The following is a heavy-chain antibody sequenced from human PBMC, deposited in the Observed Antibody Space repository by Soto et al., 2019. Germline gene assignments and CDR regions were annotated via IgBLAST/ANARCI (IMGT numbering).Heavy chain of an antibody. CDR1: GFTVSSNY. D-gene: IGHD5-12*01. V-gene: IGHV3-66*01. Sequence: GALRLSCAASGFTVSSNYMGWVRQAPGKGLEWVSVIYSDDSTYSADSVKGRLTISRDNSKNTLYLQMNSLRAEDTAVYYCVLFQKWLQPVFDYWGQGALVTVSS. CDR2: IYSDDST. CDR3: VLFQKWLQPVFDY. J-gene: IGHJ4*02.